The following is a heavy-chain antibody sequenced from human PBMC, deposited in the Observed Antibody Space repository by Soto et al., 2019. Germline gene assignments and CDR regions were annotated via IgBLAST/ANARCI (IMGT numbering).Heavy chain of an antibody. D-gene: IGHD2-2*01. V-gene: IGHV3-11*06. J-gene: IGHJ6*02. CDR3: ARDGSRYCSSSSCRSGYYYYGLDV. CDR1: GFTFRDYY. Sequence: GGSLRLSCAASGFTFRDYYISWIRQAPGKGLEWVSYIASSSTYTSYADSVKGRFTISRDNAKNSLYLQMNSLRADDTAVYYCARDGSRYCSSSSCRSGYYYYGLDVWGQGTTVTVSS. CDR2: IASSSTYT.